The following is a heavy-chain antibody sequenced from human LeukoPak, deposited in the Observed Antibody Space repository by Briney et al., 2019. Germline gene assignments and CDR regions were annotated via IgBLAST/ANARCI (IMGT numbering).Heavy chain of an antibody. CDR2: IKSTGDTT. CDR1: GYTFTSYH. V-gene: IGHV1-46*01. CDR3: VREDAHTYYFDF. D-gene: IGHD2-2*01. J-gene: IGHJ4*02. Sequence: GASVKDSCKTSGYTFTSYHMHWVRQAPGQGLEWVAIIKSTGDTTVYAQKFQGRVTVTRDTSTSTVYMDLSSLSSEDTAVYYCVREDAHTYYFDFWGPGTLVTVSS.